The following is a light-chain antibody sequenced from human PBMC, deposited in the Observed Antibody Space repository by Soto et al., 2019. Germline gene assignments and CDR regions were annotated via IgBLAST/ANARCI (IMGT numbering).Light chain of an antibody. Sequence: EIVMTQSPGTLSVSPGERATLSCRASQSVSSNLAWYQQKPGQAPRLLIYDASNRATGVPARFSGSGSGTDFTLTISSLEPEDFALYYCQQRNNWPPITFGQGTRLEIK. V-gene: IGKV3-11*01. CDR3: QQRNNWPPIT. CDR2: DAS. CDR1: QSVSSN. J-gene: IGKJ5*01.